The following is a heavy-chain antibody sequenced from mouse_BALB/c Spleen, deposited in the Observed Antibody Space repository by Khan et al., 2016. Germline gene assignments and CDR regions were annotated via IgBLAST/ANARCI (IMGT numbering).Heavy chain of an antibody. Sequence: VQLQQSGPELMKPGASVKISCKASGYSFTSYYMYWVKQSHGKSLEWIGYIDPFNGGTAYNQKFKGKATLTVDRSSSTAYMHLSSLTSEDSAVDYCARFYYNCVDAMDYLVQGTSVTVSS. CDR3: ARFYYNCVDAMDY. J-gene: IGHJ4*01. CDR1: GYSFTSYY. D-gene: IGHD2-4*01. CDR2: IDPFNGGT. V-gene: IGHV1S135*01.